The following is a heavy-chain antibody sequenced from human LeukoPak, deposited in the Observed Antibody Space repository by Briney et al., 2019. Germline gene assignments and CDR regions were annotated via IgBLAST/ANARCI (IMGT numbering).Heavy chain of an antibody. J-gene: IGHJ4*02. Sequence: SETLSLTCAVYGVSFSGYYWSWIRQPPGKGLEWIGEINHSGSTNYNPSLKSRVTISVDTSKNQFSLKLSSVTAADTAVYYCARGTIVASDYFDYWGQGTLVTVSS. CDR2: INHSGST. CDR1: GVSFSGYY. V-gene: IGHV4-34*01. CDR3: ARGTIVASDYFDY. D-gene: IGHD3-22*01.